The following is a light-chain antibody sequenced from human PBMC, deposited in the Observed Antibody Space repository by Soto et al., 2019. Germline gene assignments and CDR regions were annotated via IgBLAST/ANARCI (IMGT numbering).Light chain of an antibody. CDR1: KLGDKF. J-gene: IGLJ2*01. CDR3: QARDTSVV. CDR2: QDR. V-gene: IGLV3-1*01. Sequence: SYELTHPPSVSVSPGQTASISCSGDKLGDKFTSWYQQKPGQPPVLVIYQDRKRPSGIPERFSGSNSGTTATLTISGTQPMDEADYYCQARDTSVVFGGGTKLTVL.